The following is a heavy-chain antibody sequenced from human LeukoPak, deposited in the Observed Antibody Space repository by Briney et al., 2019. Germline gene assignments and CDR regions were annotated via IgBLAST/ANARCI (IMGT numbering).Heavy chain of an antibody. Sequence: PSETLSLTCTASGGSISSYYWSWIRQPPGKGLEWIGYIYYSGSTNYNPSLKSRVTISVDTSKNQFSLKLSSVTAADTAVYYCARVDTAMVNTFDYWGQGTLVTVSS. CDR1: GGSISSYY. CDR2: IYYSGST. J-gene: IGHJ4*02. CDR3: ARVDTAMVNTFDY. D-gene: IGHD5-18*01. V-gene: IGHV4-59*01.